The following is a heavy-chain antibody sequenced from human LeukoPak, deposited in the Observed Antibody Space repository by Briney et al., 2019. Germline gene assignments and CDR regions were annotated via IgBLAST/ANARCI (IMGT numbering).Heavy chain of an antibody. D-gene: IGHD4-17*01. Sequence: SETLSLTCTVSGGSVSSGSYYWSWIRQPPGRGLEWVGYIYYSGSTYYNPSLKSRVTISVDTSKNQFSLKLSSVTAADTAVYYCASLYDYGDYASDYWGQGTLVTVSS. CDR2: IYYSGST. CDR1: GGSVSSGSYY. J-gene: IGHJ4*02. V-gene: IGHV4-61*01. CDR3: ASLYDYGDYASDY.